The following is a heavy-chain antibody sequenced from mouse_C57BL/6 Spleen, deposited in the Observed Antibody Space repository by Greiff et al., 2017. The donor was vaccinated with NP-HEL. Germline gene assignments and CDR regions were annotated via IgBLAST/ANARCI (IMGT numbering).Heavy chain of an antibody. J-gene: IGHJ2*01. Sequence: VQLQESGPELVKPGASVKISCRASGYAFSSSWMNWVKQRPGKGLEWIGRIYPGDGDTNYNGKFKGKATLTADKSSSTAYMQLSSLTSEDSAVYFCARSWDYDGYWGQGTTLTVSS. CDR1: GYAFSSSW. V-gene: IGHV1-82*01. D-gene: IGHD2-4*01. CDR2: IYPGDGDT. CDR3: ARSWDYDGY.